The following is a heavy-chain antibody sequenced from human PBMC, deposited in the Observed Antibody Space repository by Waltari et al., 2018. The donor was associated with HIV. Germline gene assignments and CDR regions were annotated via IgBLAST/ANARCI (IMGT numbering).Heavy chain of an antibody. J-gene: IGHJ4*02. CDR1: GGPVSSGSDY. CDR3: ARLDMVKTFIDY. Sequence: QLLESGPGLVKSSETLSVACTVSGGPVSSGSDYWGWIRQPPGKGLVWIGSIYYSGDNYYNPSFKSRVTMSVDTSKNQFSLRLESVTAADTALYFCARLDMVKTFIDYWGQGTLVTVSS. D-gene: IGHD2-8*01. V-gene: IGHV4-39*01. CDR2: IYYSGDN.